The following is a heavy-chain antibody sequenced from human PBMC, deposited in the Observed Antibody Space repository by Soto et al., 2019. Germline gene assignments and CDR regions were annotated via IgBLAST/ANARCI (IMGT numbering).Heavy chain of an antibody. V-gene: IGHV3-30-3*01. CDR3: ARSRHGSGSYTHFYYGLDV. J-gene: IGHJ6*04. D-gene: IGHD3-10*01. Sequence: QVQLVESGGGVVQPGRSLRLSCAASGFTFISYAMHWVRQAPGKGLEWVAVISFDGSTEYYADSVKGRFTISRDNSKNTVYLQMNSLRSEETAVYYCARSRHGSGSYTHFYYGLDVWGKGTTVTVSS. CDR2: ISFDGSTE. CDR1: GFTFISYA.